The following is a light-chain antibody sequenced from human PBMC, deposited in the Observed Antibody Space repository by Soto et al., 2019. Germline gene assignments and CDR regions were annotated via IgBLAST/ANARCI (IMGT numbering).Light chain of an antibody. CDR3: QQYGRSPT. V-gene: IGKV3-20*01. CDR2: DAS. CDR1: QSVSSNY. J-gene: IGKJ1*01. Sequence: IVLTQSPDTLSLSPGERATLSFRASQSVSSNYLAWYQQKLGQAPRLLIYDASRRATGIPDRFSGSGSGTDFTLTISRLEPEDFVVYYCQQYGRSPTFGQGTKVDI.